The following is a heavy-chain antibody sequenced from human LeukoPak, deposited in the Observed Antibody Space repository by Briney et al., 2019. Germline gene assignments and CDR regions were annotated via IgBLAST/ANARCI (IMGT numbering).Heavy chain of an antibody. V-gene: IGHV3-30*18. CDR2: ISYDGSNK. J-gene: IGHJ4*02. D-gene: IGHD2-15*01. Sequence: GGSLRLSCAASGFTFSSYGMYWVRQAPGKGLEWVAVISYDGSNKYYADSVKGRFTISRDNSKNTLYLQMNSLRAEDTAVYYCAKILPDTVAADYWGQGTLVTVSS. CDR3: AKILPDTVAADY. CDR1: GFTFSSYG.